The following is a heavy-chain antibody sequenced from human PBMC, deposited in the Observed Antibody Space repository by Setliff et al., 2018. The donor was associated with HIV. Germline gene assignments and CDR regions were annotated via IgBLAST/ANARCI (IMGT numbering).Heavy chain of an antibody. V-gene: IGHV1-2*06. D-gene: IGHD3-16*01. CDR1: GYTFTSYD. CDR3: AKQGYADSLYAFDV. J-gene: IGHJ3*01. Sequence: ASVKVSCKPSGYTFTSYDIYWVRQAPGHGLELMGRIHPNTGSTNYLQKFQGRVSITRDTSMSTAYMTLTGLTSDDTAVYYYAKQGYADSLYAFDVWGQGTMVTVSS. CDR2: IHPNTGST.